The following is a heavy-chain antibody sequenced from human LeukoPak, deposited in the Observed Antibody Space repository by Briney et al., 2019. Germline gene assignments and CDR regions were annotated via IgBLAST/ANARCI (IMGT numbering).Heavy chain of an antibody. D-gene: IGHD4-23*01. CDR2: INHSGST. Sequence: SETLSLTCAVSGGSFSVYYWSWIRQPPGKGLEWIGEINHSGSTNYNPSLKSRVTISVDTSKNQFSLKLSSVTAADTAVYYCARALESTTVVTPEGYYFDYWGQGTLVTVSS. V-gene: IGHV4-34*01. CDR3: ARALESTTVVTPEGYYFDY. J-gene: IGHJ4*02. CDR1: GGSFSVYY.